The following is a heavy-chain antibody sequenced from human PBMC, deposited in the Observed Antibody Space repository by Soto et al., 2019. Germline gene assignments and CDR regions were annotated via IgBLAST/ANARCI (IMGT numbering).Heavy chain of an antibody. CDR3: ARDLTIVPATHPRLENYGMDV. D-gene: IGHD2-2*01. CDR2: ISPYNGHT. CDR1: GYSFTSYG. J-gene: IGHJ6*02. V-gene: IGHV1-18*01. Sequence: QVQLVQSAAEVKKTGASVKVSCKASGYSFTSYGISWVRRAPGQGLEWMGWISPYNGHTQFVQSFQGRVSMTTDTSTKTAYMELRNLRSDDTAHYYCARDLTIVPATHPRLENYGMDVWGQGTTVIVSS.